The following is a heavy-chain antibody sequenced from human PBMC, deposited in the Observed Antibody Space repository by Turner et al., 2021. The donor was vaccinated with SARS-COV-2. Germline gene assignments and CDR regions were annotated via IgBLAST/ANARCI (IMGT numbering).Heavy chain of an antibody. J-gene: IGHJ3*02. CDR3: ARGGLYYYDSSAYYGDAFDI. V-gene: IGHV1-2*02. CDR1: GSTFTGYY. Sequence: QVPLVQSGAEVKKPGASVQVSCKASGSTFTGYYMHWVRQAPGQGLEWMGWINPNSGGTNYAQKFQGRVTMTRDTSISTAYMELSRLRSDDTAVYYCARGGLYYYDSSAYYGDAFDIWGQGTMVTVSS. D-gene: IGHD3-22*01. CDR2: INPNSGGT.